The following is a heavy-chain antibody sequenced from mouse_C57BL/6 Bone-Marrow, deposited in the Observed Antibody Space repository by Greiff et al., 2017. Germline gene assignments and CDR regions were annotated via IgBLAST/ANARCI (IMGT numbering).Heavy chain of an antibody. V-gene: IGHV14-2*01. CDR1: GFNINDYY. CDR3: SRFGYYGSWVAY. J-gene: IGHJ3*01. D-gene: IGHD2-3*01. Sequence: VQLQQSGAELVKPGASVKLSCTASGFNINDYYMHWVKQRTEQGLEWIGRIDPEDGETTYAPKFQGKATIAAGPSYNNSYLQLSSLTAEDTAVYYGSRFGYYGSWVAYWGQRTLVTVSA. CDR2: IDPEDGET.